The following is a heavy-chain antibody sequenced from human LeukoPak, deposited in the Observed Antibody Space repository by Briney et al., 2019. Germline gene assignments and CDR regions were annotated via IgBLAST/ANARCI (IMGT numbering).Heavy chain of an antibody. CDR2: IYYSGST. CDR1: GGSITNYIYH. CDR3: ARLGVAAGLDY. J-gene: IGHJ4*02. Sequence: ASETLSLTCIVSGGSITNYIYHWAWIRQPPGKGLECIGTIYYSGSTSYNPSLKSRVTISVDTSKNQFSLKLSSVTAADTAVYYCARLGVAAGLDYWGQGTLVTVSS. D-gene: IGHD2-15*01. V-gene: IGHV4-39*01.